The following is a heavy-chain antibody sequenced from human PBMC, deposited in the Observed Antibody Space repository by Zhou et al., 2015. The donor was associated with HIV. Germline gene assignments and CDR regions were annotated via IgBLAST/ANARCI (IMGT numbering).Heavy chain of an antibody. V-gene: IGHV3-74*02. Sequence: VQLVESGGGVVQSGGSLRLTCSTSGFTFSVFVMHWVRQVPGKAPMWVARISDDGNLKTYADSVKGRFTISRDNAKKTLYLQMNSLTVQDTAVYYCVRVRLPGRQFDWLLSPPAYWGQGALVTVSS. CDR3: VRVRLPGRQFDWLLSPPAY. D-gene: IGHD3-9*01. CDR2: ISDDGNLK. J-gene: IGHJ4*02. CDR1: GFTFSVFV.